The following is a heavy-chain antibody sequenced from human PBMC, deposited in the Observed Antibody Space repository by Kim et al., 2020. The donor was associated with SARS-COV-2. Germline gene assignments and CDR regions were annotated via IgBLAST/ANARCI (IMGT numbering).Heavy chain of an antibody. CDR2: IKQGGSEK. V-gene: IGHV3-7*01. Sequence: GGSLRLSCTASGFTFSSNWMSWVRQAPGKGLEWVANIKQGGSEKNYVDSVKGRFTISRDNAKNSLYLQMNSLRAEDTAVYYCAREVGGRGGFDPWGQGTLVTVSS. D-gene: IGHD6-19*01. CDR1: GFTFSSNW. J-gene: IGHJ5*02. CDR3: AREVGGRGGFDP.